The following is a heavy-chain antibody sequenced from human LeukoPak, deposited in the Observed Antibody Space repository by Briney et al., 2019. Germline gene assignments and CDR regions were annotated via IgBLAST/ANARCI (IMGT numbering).Heavy chain of an antibody. CDR2: IKQDGTQK. CDR1: GFTFSNYW. Sequence: GGSLRLSCAASGFTFSNYWMSWVRQAPGKGLEWVADIKQDGTQKYYVDSVEGRFTISRDNAKNSLYLQMNSLRVEDTAAYYCARDCGSDCSRAFDIWGQGTVVTVSS. V-gene: IGHV3-7*05. CDR3: ARDCGSDCSRAFDI. J-gene: IGHJ3*02. D-gene: IGHD2-21*02.